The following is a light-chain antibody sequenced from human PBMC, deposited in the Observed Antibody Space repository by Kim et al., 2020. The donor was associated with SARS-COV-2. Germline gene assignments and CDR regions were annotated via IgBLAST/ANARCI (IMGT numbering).Light chain of an antibody. J-gene: IGLJ1*01. V-gene: IGLV2-14*03. Sequence: QSALTQPASVSGSPGQSITISCTGTSSDVGGYNYVSWYQQHTGKAPKLMIYDVSNRPSGVSNRFSGSKSGNTASLTISGLQAEYEADYYCSSYTSSSTRVFGTGTKVTVL. CDR2: DVS. CDR3: SSYTSSSTRV. CDR1: SSDVGGYNY.